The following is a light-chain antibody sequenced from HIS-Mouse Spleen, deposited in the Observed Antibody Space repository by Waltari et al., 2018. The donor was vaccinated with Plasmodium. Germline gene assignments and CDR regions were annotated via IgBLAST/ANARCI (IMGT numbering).Light chain of an antibody. J-gene: IGLJ1*01. Sequence: QSPLTQPPSASGSPGQLVTITCTGTSSDVGVSDYCSWYQQHPGKARKHMIYGVIKRPSVVPDRFSGSKSGNTASLTVSGLQAEDEADYYCSSYAGSNNFCVFGTGTKVTVL. CDR3: SSYAGSNNFCV. CDR2: GVI. V-gene: IGLV2-8*01. CDR1: SSDVGVSDY.